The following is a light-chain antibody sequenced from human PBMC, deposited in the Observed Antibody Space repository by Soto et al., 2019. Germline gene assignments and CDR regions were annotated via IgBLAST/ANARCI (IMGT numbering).Light chain of an antibody. V-gene: IGLV1-40*01. J-gene: IGLJ1*01. Sequence: QSVLTQPPSVSGAPGQRVTISCTGSSSDIGAGYDVHWYQQLPGTAPKLLIYGNNNRPSGVPDRFSGSKPGTSASLAITGLQAEDEADYYCQSYDSSLSGYVFGTGTKLTVL. CDR2: GNN. CDR1: SSDIGAGYD. CDR3: QSYDSSLSGYV.